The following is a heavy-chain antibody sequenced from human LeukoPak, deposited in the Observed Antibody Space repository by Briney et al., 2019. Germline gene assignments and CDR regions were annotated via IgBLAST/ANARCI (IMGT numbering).Heavy chain of an antibody. J-gene: IGHJ4*02. D-gene: IGHD6-19*01. CDR3: TIAVAGQTPTRFDY. CDR1: GFTFSSYS. CDR2: ISSSSSYI. Sequence: GATLRLSCAASGFTFSSYSMNWVRQAPGKGLEWVSSISSSSSYIYYADSVKGRFTISRDNAKNSLYLQMNSLRAEDTAVYYCTIAVAGQTPTRFDYWGQGTLVTVSS. V-gene: IGHV3-21*01.